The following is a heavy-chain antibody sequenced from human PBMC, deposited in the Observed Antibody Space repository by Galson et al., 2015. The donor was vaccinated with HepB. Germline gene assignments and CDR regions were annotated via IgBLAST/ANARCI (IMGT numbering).Heavy chain of an antibody. V-gene: IGHV1-18*04. Sequence: SVKVSCKASGYTFTNYGFSWVRQAPGQGLEWMGWISAYNSNTNYAQKFQGRVTMTTDTSTSTAYMEVRSLRSDDTAVYYCARGGGSGSYYPWFDPWGQGTLVTVSS. D-gene: IGHD3-10*01. CDR1: GYTFTNYG. CDR2: ISAYNSNT. J-gene: IGHJ5*02. CDR3: ARGGGSGSYYPWFDP.